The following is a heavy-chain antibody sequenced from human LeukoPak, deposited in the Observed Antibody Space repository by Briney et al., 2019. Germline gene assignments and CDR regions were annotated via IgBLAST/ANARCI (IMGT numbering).Heavy chain of an antibody. D-gene: IGHD3-10*02. CDR3: ARVGASYVGNYYMGV. CDR1: GYSISSGYY. J-gene: IGHJ6*03. CDR2: IYHSGNT. Sequence: SETLSLTCALSGYSISSGYYSGWTRQPPGKGLEWIGSIYHSGNTYYNPSLKSRVTISLDTSKNQFSLKLSSVTSADTAVYYCARVGASYVGNYYMGVWGKGTTVTVTS. V-gene: IGHV4-38-2*01.